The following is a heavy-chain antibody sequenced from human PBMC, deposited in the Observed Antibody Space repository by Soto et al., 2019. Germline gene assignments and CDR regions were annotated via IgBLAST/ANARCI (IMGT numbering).Heavy chain of an antibody. CDR3: AREWELWDFDY. CDR2: INAGNGNT. D-gene: IGHD1-26*01. V-gene: IGHV1-3*01. CDR1: GYTFTSYA. J-gene: IGHJ4*02. Sequence: QVQLVQSGAEVKKPGASVKVSCKASGYTFTSYAMHWVRQAPGQRLEWMGWINAGNGNTKYSQKFQGRVTITGDTSASTAYMELRSLRSEDTAVYYCAREWELWDFDYWGQGTLVTVSS.